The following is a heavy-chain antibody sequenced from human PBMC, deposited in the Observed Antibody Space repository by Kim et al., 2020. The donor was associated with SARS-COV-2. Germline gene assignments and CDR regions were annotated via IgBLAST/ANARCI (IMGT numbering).Heavy chain of an antibody. J-gene: IGHJ4*02. CDR3: ARREVLVPAGVWFGEDY. V-gene: IGHV5-51*01. D-gene: IGHD3-10*01. CDR1: GYSFTSYW. Sequence: GESLKISCKGSGYSFTSYWIGWVRQMPGKGLEWMGIIYPGDSDTRYSPSFQGQVTISADKSISTAYLQWSSLKASDTAMYYCARREVLVPAGVWFGEDYWGQGTLVTVSS. CDR2: IYPGDSDT.